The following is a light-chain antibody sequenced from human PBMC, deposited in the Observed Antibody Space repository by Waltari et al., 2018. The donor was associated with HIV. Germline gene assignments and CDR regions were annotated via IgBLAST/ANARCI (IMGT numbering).Light chain of an antibody. CDR1: TVPVHLVHY. Sequence: QAVVTQEPSVTVSPGGTVILNCTSATVPVHLVHYSNCFQQRPGQAPMPLIYSSIRRHSLTPERFSASLVDDRAALILSPVWPEDEAVYYCMLFFRSSYLFGGGTKLTVL. V-gene: IGLV7-43*01. J-gene: IGLJ2*01. CDR2: SSI. CDR3: MLFFRSSYL.